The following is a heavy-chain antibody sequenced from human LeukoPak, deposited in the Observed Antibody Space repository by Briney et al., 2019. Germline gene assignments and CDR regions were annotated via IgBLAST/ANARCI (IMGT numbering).Heavy chain of an antibody. CDR2: MNPNSGNT. CDR3: AKAGGVLRRRKGFDP. Sequence: ASVKVSCKASGYTFTSYGINWVRQATGQGLEWMGWMNPNSGNTGYAQKFQGRVTMTRNTSISTAYMELSSLRSEDTAVYYCAKAGGVLRRRKGFDPWGQGTLVTVSS. CDR1: GYTFTSYG. V-gene: IGHV1-8*02. D-gene: IGHD3-16*01. J-gene: IGHJ5*02.